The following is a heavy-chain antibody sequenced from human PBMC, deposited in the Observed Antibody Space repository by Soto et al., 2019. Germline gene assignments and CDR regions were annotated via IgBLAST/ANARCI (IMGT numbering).Heavy chain of an antibody. CDR2: IYYSGST. Sequence: PSETLSLTCTVSGGSISSYYWSWIRQPPGKGLEWIGYIYYSGSTNYNPSLKSRVTISVDTSKNQFSLKLSSVTAADTAVYYCARAYCSGGSCYSYAFDIWGQGTMVTVSS. J-gene: IGHJ3*02. D-gene: IGHD2-15*01. CDR3: ARAYCSGGSCYSYAFDI. V-gene: IGHV4-59*01. CDR1: GGSISSYY.